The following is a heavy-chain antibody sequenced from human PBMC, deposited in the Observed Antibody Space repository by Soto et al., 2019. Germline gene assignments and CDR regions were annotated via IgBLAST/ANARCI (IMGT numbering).Heavy chain of an antibody. J-gene: IGHJ4*02. V-gene: IGHV1-3*05. Sequence: QVQLVQSGAEEKKPGASVKVSCKASGYTFTSYAMHWVRQAPGQRLEWMGWTNAGNGNTKYSQKFQGRVTITRDTSASSAYMELSSLRSEDTAVYYCARGYDSSGYYSPAGYWGQGTLVTVSS. CDR2: TNAGNGNT. CDR1: GYTFTSYA. D-gene: IGHD3-22*01. CDR3: ARGYDSSGYYSPAGY.